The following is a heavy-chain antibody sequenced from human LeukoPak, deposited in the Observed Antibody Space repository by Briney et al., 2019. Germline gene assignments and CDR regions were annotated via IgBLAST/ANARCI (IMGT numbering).Heavy chain of an antibody. J-gene: IGHJ4*02. CDR2: IYYSGST. V-gene: IGHV4-59*01. Sequence: TSETLSLTCTVSGGSISSYYWSWIRQPPGKGLEWIGDIYYSGSTNYNPSLKSRVTISVDTSKNQFSLKLSPVTAADTAVYYCARGIIMVRGVKPSFDYWGQGTLATVSS. CDR1: GGSISSYY. CDR3: ARGIIMVRGVKPSFDY. D-gene: IGHD3-10*01.